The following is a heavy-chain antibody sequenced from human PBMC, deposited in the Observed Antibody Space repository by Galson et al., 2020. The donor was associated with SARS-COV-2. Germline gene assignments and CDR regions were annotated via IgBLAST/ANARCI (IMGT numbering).Heavy chain of an antibody. CDR1: GLTFRDFE. D-gene: IGHD3-22*01. Sequence: GGSLRLSCTASGLTFRDFEMSWVRQAPGKGLEWVGFIGGKAYRETIEYAASVRGRFTISRDASKSIAYLQMNSLKTEDTAVYYCAVDSSGYSALGYDYWGQGTLVTVSS. J-gene: IGHJ4*02. V-gene: IGHV3-49*04. CDR2: IGGKAYRETI. CDR3: AVDSSGYSALGYDY.